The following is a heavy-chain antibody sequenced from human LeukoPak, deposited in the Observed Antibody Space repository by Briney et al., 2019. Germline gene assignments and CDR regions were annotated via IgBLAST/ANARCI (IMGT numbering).Heavy chain of an antibody. Sequence: GSLRLSCAVSGFTFNNYAMSWVRQAPGKGLEWVSGISDSGGGTFYADSVKGRFTISRDNSKNTLYLQMNSLRAEDTALYYCAKNIFGVRYFDYWGQGTLVTVSS. J-gene: IGHJ4*02. CDR1: GFTFNNYA. V-gene: IGHV3-23*01. CDR2: ISDSGGGT. D-gene: IGHD3-3*02. CDR3: AKNIFGVRYFDY.